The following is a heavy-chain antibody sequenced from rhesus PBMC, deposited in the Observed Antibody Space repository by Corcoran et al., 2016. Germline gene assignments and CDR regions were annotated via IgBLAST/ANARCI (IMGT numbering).Heavy chain of an antibody. Sequence: QVSLQESGPGLVKPSETLSLTCAVSGYSISSGYGWSWIRQPPGKGLEWIGDIGCSSGSTNYNPSLKSRVTISKDTSKNQVSLKLSSVTAADTAVYYCASSTGTSFDYWGQGVLVTVSS. CDR3: ASSTGTSFDY. CDR2: IGCSSGST. V-gene: IGHV4-127*01. D-gene: IGHD7-45*01. CDR1: GYSISSGYG. J-gene: IGHJ4*01.